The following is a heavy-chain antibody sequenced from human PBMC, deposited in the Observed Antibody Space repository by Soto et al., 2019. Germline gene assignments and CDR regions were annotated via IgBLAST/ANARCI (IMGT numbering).Heavy chain of an antibody. J-gene: IGHJ6*02. CDR3: ASSHYYYYYGMDV. V-gene: IGHV3-53*01. CDR1: GFTVSSNY. CDR2: IYSGGST. Sequence: GGSLRLSCAASGFTVSSNYMSWVRQAPGKGLEWVSVIYSGGSTYYADSVKGRFTISRDNSKNTLYLQMNGLRAEDTAVYYCASSHYYYYYGMDVWGQRTTVTVSS.